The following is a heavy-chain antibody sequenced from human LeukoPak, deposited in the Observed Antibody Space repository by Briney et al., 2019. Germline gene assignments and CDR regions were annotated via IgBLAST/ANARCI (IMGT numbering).Heavy chain of an antibody. J-gene: IGHJ4*02. Sequence: QAGGSLRLSCAASGFTFSSYSMNWVRQAPGKGLEWVSYISSSGSIIDYADSVKGRFTISRDNGKNSLYLQMNSLRAEDTAVYYCARARGYSCGYSDYWGQGTLVTVSS. CDR1: GFTFSSYS. CDR2: ISSSGSII. V-gene: IGHV3-48*01. D-gene: IGHD5-18*01. CDR3: ARARGYSCGYSDY.